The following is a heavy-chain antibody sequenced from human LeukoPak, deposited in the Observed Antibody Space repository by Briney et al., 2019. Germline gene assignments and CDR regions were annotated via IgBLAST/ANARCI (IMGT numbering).Heavy chain of an antibody. CDR1: GGSTSSYY. J-gene: IGHJ6*03. CDR2: IYYSGST. V-gene: IGHV4-59*01. Sequence: SETLSLTCTVSGGSTSSYYWSWIRQPPGKGLEWIGYIYYSGSTNYNPSLKSRVTISVDTSKNQFSLKLSSVTAADTAVYYCASTPSDIVVVPAAIPHYMDVWGKGTTVTVSS. CDR3: ASTPSDIVVVPAAIPHYMDV. D-gene: IGHD2-2*02.